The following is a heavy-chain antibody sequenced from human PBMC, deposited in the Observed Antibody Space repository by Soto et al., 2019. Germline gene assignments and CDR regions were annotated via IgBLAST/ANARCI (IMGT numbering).Heavy chain of an antibody. CDR2: INGDGIST. D-gene: IGHD2-15*01. CDR3: ARISQGTYCRGGNCYSDY. V-gene: IGHV3-74*01. Sequence: EVQLVESGGDLVQPGGSLRLSCAASGFTFSSYWMHWVRQDPEKGLVWVSRINGDGISTSYADSVKGRFTISRDNAKDTLYLHMNSLGAEDTAVYYCARISQGTYCRGGNCYSDYWGQGTPVTVSS. CDR1: GFTFSSYW. J-gene: IGHJ4*02.